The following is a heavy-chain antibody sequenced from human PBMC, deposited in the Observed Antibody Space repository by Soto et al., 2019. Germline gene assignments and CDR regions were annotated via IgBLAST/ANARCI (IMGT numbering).Heavy chain of an antibody. CDR2: ISAYNGNT. V-gene: IGHV1-18*01. CDR3: TRVXMTADTSPSTAHRELRSLRSDATAGYYWASFAGRS. Sequence: QVQLVQSGAEVKKPGASVKVSCKASGYTFTSYGISWVRQAPGQGLEWMGWISAYNGNTNYAQKLQGRVTMTTDTAXLAXGRSRQSTGTTKHAQRHQTRVXMTADTSPSTAHRELRSLRSDATAGYYWASFAGRSWGQGTLVTVSS. J-gene: IGHJ5*02. D-gene: IGHD1-26*01. CDR1: GYTFTSYG.